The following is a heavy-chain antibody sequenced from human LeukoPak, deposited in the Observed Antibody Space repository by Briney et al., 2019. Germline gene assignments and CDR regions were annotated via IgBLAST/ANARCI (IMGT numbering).Heavy chain of an antibody. Sequence: GGSLRLSCAASGFTFSSYSMNWVRQAPGKGLEWVSSISSSSSYIYYADSVKGRFTISRDNAKNSLYPQMNSLRAEDTAVYYCARDLSGSYYGYFDYWGQGTLVTVSS. V-gene: IGHV3-21*01. CDR2: ISSSSSYI. CDR3: ARDLSGSYYGYFDY. J-gene: IGHJ4*02. D-gene: IGHD1-26*01. CDR1: GFTFSSYS.